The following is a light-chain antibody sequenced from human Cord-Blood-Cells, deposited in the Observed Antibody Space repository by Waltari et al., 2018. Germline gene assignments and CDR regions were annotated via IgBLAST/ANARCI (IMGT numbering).Light chain of an antibody. CDR2: EGS. V-gene: IGLV2-23*01. Sequence: QSALTQPASVSGCPGQSITIPCTGTRKDVGSYNLVSWYQQHPGKAPKLMIYEGSKRPSGVSNRFSGSKSGDTASLTISGLQAEDEADYYCCSYAGSNVVFGGGTKLTVL. J-gene: IGLJ2*01. CDR1: RKDVGSYNL. CDR3: CSYAGSNVV.